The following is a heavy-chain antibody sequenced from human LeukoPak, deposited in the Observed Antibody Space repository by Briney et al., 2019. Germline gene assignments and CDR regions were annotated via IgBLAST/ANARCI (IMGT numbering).Heavy chain of an antibody. Sequence: GESLKISCKGSGYSFTTYWIGWMRQMPGKGPEWMAIITPGSSATQYSASLRGQVTISADTSINTAYMQWSSLKASDSAMYYCATRVDGTYYWGQGTLVTVSS. V-gene: IGHV5-51*01. CDR3: ATRVDGTYY. CDR1: GYSFTTYW. D-gene: IGHD1-26*01. J-gene: IGHJ4*02. CDR2: ITPGSSAT.